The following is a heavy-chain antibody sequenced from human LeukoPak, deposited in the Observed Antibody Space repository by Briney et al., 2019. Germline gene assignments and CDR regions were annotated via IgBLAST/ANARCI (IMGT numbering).Heavy chain of an antibody. CDR1: GYTFPSYF. V-gene: IGHV1-18*01. Sequence: ASVKVSCKPCGYTFPSYFISWVRQAPGQGRAGMGWVSAYNGNTNYAQKLQGRVTMTTDTSTSTAYMELRSLRSDDTAVYYCARSLAYYDSSGCDYWGQGTLVTVSS. D-gene: IGHD3-22*01. J-gene: IGHJ4*02. CDR3: ARSLAYYDSSGCDY. CDR2: VSAYNGNT.